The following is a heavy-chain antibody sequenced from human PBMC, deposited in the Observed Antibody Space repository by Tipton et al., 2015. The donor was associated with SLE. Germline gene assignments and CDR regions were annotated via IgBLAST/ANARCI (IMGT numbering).Heavy chain of an antibody. CDR1: GFTFSSYW. Sequence: SLRLSCAASGFTFSSYWMSWVRQAPGKGLEWVSAISGSGGSTYYADSVKGRFTISRDNSKNTLYLQMNSLRAEDTAVYYCANAAPYYGSWGSFDYWGQGTLVTVSS. V-gene: IGHV3-23*01. CDR3: ANAAPYYGSWGSFDY. CDR2: ISGSGGST. J-gene: IGHJ4*02. D-gene: IGHD3-10*01.